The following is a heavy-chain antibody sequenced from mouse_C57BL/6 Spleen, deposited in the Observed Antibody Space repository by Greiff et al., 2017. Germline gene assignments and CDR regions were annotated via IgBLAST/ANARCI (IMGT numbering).Heavy chain of an antibody. Sequence: VQLQQSGAELARPGASVKLSCKASGYTFTSYGISWVKQRTGQGLEWIGESYPRSGNTYYNEKFKGKATLPADKSSSTAYMALRSLTSEDAAVYFCARRIPYYYCSSYVYFDYWGQGTTLTVSS. CDR3: ARRIPYYYCSSYVYFDY. CDR1: GYTFTSYG. D-gene: IGHD1-1*01. CDR2: SYPRSGNT. J-gene: IGHJ2*01. V-gene: IGHV1-81*01.